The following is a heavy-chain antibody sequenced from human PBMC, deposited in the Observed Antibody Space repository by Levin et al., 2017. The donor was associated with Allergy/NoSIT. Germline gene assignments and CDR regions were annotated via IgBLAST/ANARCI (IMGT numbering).Heavy chain of an antibody. CDR2: IWYDGSNK. Sequence: GGSLRLSCAASGFTFSSYGMHWVRQAPGKGLEWVAVIWYDGSNKYYADSVKGRFTISRDNSKNTLYLQMNSLRAEDTAVYYCARDPHDYGDPDDAFDIWGQGTMVTVSS. CDR1: GFTFSSYG. CDR3: ARDPHDYGDPDDAFDI. V-gene: IGHV3-33*01. J-gene: IGHJ3*02. D-gene: IGHD4-17*01.